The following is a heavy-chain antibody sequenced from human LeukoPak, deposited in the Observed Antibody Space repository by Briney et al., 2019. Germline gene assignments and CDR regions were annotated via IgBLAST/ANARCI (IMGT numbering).Heavy chain of an antibody. J-gene: IGHJ6*03. Sequence: PGGSLRLSCAASGFTFSSFNMNWVRQAPGKAMEWVSSITSSGTHIFYADSVRGRFTISRDNAKNSLYLQMDSLGPDDTAVYCCARDPYSGNYGNDYYYYMDVWGKGTTVTISS. CDR1: GFTFSSFN. CDR2: ITSSGTHI. CDR3: ARDPYSGNYGNDYYYYMDV. D-gene: IGHD1-26*01. V-gene: IGHV3-21*01.